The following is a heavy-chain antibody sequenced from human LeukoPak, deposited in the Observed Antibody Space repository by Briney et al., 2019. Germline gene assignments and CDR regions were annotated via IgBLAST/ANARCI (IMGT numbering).Heavy chain of an antibody. Sequence: ASVKVSCKASGGTFSSYAISWVRQAPGQGLEWMGGIIPIFGIANYAQKFQGRVTITADESTSTAYMELSSLRSEDTAVYYCAREHIRYYDFWSGPSPAQYYFDYWGQGTLVTVSS. J-gene: IGHJ4*02. V-gene: IGHV1-69*13. CDR2: IIPIFGIA. CDR1: GGTFSSYA. CDR3: AREHIRYYDFWSGPSPAQYYFDY. D-gene: IGHD3-3*01.